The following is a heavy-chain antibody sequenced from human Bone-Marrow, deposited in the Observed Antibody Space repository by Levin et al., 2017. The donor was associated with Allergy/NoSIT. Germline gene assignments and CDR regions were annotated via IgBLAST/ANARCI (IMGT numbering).Heavy chain of an antibody. J-gene: IGHJ3*02. CDR2: ISSSGSDM. Sequence: GGSLRLSCTVSGFTFSIYSINWVRQAPGKGLEWVSSISSSGSDMYYVDSVKGRFTISRDNAKNSLTLQMNRLRAEDTAVYYCARGIIGDVRVAHKEAFDIWGQGTMVSVSS. CDR1: GFTFSIYS. D-gene: IGHD2-8*02. CDR3: ARGIIGDVRVAHKEAFDI. V-gene: IGHV3-21*01.